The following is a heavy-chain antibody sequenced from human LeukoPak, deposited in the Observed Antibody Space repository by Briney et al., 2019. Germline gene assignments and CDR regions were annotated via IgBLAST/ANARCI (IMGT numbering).Heavy chain of an antibody. CDR2: INPNSGGT. CDR1: GYTFTGYY. Sequence: ASVKVSCKASGYTFTGYYMHWVRQAPGQGLEWMGRINPNSGGTNYAQKFQGRVTMTRDTSISTAYMELSRLRSDDTAVYYCARVTSGQLHREAMDVWGKGTTVTVSS. D-gene: IGHD2-2*01. J-gene: IGHJ6*03. V-gene: IGHV1-2*06. CDR3: ARVTSGQLHREAMDV.